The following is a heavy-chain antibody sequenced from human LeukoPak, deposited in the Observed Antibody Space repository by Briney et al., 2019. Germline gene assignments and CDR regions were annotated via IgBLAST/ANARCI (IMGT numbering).Heavy chain of an antibody. CDR3: AKDLRIAAAGAHHDY. CDR1: GFTFSSYA. CDR2: ISGSGGST. J-gene: IGHJ4*02. D-gene: IGHD6-13*01. V-gene: IGHV3-23*01. Sequence: GGSLRLSCAASGFTFSSYAMSWVRQAPGKGLEWFSAISGSGGSTYYADSVKGRFTISRDNSKNTLYLQMNSLRAEDTAVYYCAKDLRIAAAGAHHDYWGQGTLVTVSS.